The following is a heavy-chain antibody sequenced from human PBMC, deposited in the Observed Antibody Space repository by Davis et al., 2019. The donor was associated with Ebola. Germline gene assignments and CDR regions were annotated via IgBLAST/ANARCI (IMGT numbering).Heavy chain of an antibody. J-gene: IGHJ6*02. CDR2: IFPDDSDA. CDR1: GYGFTNYW. CDR3: ARRTQEYYYGMDV. V-gene: IGHV5-51*01. Sequence: GESLKISCKGSGYGFTNYWIGWVRQMPGKGLEWMGFIFPDDSDATYSPSFQGQVTISADKSISTAYLQWSSLKASDTAMYYCARRTQEYYYGMDVWGQGTTVTVSS.